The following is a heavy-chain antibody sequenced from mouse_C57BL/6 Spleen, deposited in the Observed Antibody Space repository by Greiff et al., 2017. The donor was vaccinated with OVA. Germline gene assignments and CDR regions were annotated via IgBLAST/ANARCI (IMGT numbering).Heavy chain of an antibody. Sequence: QVQLQQPGAELVMPGASVKLSCKASGYTFTSYWMHWVKQRPGQGLEWIGEIDPSDSYTNYNQKFKGKSTLTVDKSSSTAYMQLSSLTSEDSAVYYWARSDYYGSSYGFAYWGQGTLVTVSA. J-gene: IGHJ3*01. CDR1: GYTFTSYW. D-gene: IGHD1-1*01. V-gene: IGHV1-69*01. CDR2: IDPSDSYT. CDR3: ARSDYYGSSYGFAY.